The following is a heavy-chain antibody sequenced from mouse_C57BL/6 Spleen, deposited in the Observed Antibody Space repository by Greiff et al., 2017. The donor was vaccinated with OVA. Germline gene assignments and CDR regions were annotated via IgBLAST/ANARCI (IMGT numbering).Heavy chain of an antibody. V-gene: IGHV1-76*01. Sequence: QVQLQQSGAELVRPGASVKLSCKASGYIFTDYYINWVKQRPGQGLEWIARIYPGSGNTYYNEKFKGKATLTAEKSSSTAYMQLSSLTSEDSAVYFCARSGELRLQDYAMDYWGQGTSVTVSS. D-gene: IGHD3-2*02. CDR2: IYPGSGNT. CDR3: ARSGELRLQDYAMDY. J-gene: IGHJ4*01. CDR1: GYIFTDYY.